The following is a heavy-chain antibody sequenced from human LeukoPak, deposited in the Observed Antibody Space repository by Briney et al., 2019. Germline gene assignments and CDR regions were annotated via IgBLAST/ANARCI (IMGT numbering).Heavy chain of an antibody. CDR3: ARERGMALGASGYYYYMDV. CDR1: GGSISSYY. Sequence: KPSETLSLTCTVSGGSISSYYWSWIRQPPGKGLEWIGYIYYSGSTNYNPSLKSRVTTSVDTSRNQFSLKLSSVTAADTAVYYCARERGMALGASGYYYYMDVWGKGTTVTVSS. CDR2: IYYSGST. D-gene: IGHD2-8*01. J-gene: IGHJ6*03. V-gene: IGHV4-59*01.